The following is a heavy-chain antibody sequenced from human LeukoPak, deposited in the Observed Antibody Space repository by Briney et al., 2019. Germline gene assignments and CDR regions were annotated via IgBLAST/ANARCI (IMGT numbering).Heavy chain of an antibody. D-gene: IGHD6-13*01. Sequence: GGSLRLSCAASGFTFSSYSMNWVRQAPGKGLEWVSSISSSSSYIYYADSVKGRFTISRDNAKNSLYLQMNSLRAEDTAVYYCARGYSSSWRQNYYMDVWGKGTTVTVSS. J-gene: IGHJ6*03. CDR1: GFTFSSYS. CDR3: ARGYSSSWRQNYYMDV. V-gene: IGHV3-21*01. CDR2: ISSSSSYI.